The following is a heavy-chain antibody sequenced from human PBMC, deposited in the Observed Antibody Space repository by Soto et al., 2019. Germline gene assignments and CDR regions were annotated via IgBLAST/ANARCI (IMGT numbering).Heavy chain of an antibody. J-gene: IGHJ5*02. CDR2: MNPGSGDT. CDR3: ARMATFGSLNWFDP. V-gene: IGHV1-8*01. Sequence: RASVKVSCKASGYSFTNNDVSWVRQATGQGLEWMGWMNPGSGDTGYAQKFQGRVTMTRDISIATAYMELSSLRSDDTAIYYCARMATFGSLNWFDPWGQGXLVTVYS. CDR1: GYSFTNND. D-gene: IGHD3-16*01.